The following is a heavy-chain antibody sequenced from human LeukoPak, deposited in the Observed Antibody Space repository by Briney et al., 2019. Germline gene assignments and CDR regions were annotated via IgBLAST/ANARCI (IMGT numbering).Heavy chain of an antibody. CDR2: INHSGST. D-gene: IGHD2-2*01. J-gene: IGHJ4*02. CDR1: GGSFCGYY. CDR3: ASARRRYCSSTSCPIFDY. V-gene: IGHV4-34*01. Sequence: SETLSLTCAVYGGSFCGYYRSWIRQPPGKGLEWIGEINHSGSTNYNPSLKSRVTISVDTSKNQFSLKLSSVTAADTAVYYCASARRRYCSSTSCPIFDYWGQGTLVTVSS.